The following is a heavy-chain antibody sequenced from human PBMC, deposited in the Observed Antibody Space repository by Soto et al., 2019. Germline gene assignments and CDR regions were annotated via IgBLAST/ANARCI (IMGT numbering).Heavy chain of an antibody. D-gene: IGHD3-16*01. CDR1: GFTFDDHA. V-gene: IGHV3-9*01. CDR3: AKKLDKSVEVGGAFDL. J-gene: IGHJ3*01. CDR2: ISWNSGSI. Sequence: GGSLRLSCAASGFTFDDHAMVWVRQVPGKGLEWVSGISWNSGSIGYADSVKGRFTISRDNAKNSLYLQMNSLRPEDTALYYCAKKLDKSVEVGGAFDLWGQGTVVTVSS.